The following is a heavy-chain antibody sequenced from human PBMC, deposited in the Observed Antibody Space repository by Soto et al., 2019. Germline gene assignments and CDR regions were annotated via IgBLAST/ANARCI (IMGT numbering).Heavy chain of an antibody. D-gene: IGHD1-26*01. J-gene: IGHJ4*02. V-gene: IGHV3-30*18. CDR2: ISHDGSNK. CDR1: GFTFSSYG. Sequence: QTGGSLRLSCAASGFTFSSYGMHWVRQAPGKGLEWVAAISHDGSNKYCEDSVKGRFTISRDNSKNTLYLQMNSLRAEDTAVYYCAKDRVGASYFDYWGQGTLVTVSS. CDR3: AKDRVGASYFDY.